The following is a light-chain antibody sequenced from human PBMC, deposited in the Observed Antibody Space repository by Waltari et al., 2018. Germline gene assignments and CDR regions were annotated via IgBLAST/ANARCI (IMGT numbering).Light chain of an antibody. J-gene: IGKJ2*01. Sequence: EIVLTPSPATLSLSPVEIATLSCRASQSVSSYLAWYQQKPGQAPRLLIYDASNRATGIPARFSASGSGTDFTLTLSSLEPEDFAVYYCQQRSSWPYTFGQGTKLEIK. V-gene: IGKV3-11*01. CDR2: DAS. CDR1: QSVSSY. CDR3: QQRSSWPYT.